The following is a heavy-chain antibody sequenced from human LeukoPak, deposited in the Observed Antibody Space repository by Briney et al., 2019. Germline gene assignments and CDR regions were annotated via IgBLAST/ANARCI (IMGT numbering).Heavy chain of an antibody. CDR1: GFTFSNFW. V-gene: IGHV3-74*01. D-gene: IGHD3-22*01. CDR2: IYGDGSFT. J-gene: IGHJ4*02. Sequence: PGGSLRLSCAASGFTFSNFWMHWVRQAPGKGLVWVALIYGDGSFTRYADSVKGRFTISRDNAKNTVYLQMNSLRVEDTAVYYCARVCEINGYLYWGQGSLVTVSS. CDR3: ARVCEINGYLY.